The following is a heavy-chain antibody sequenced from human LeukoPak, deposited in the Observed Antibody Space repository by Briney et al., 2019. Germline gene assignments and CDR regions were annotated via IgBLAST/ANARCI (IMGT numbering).Heavy chain of an antibody. V-gene: IGHV1-2*02. D-gene: IGHD1-1*01. CDR3: ARLGDTDHNLFDP. J-gene: IGHJ5*02. CDR1: GYTFTGYY. CDR2: INPNSGGT. Sequence: ASVKVSCKASGYTFTGYYMHWVQQAPGQGLEWMGWINPNSGGTNYAQKLQGRVTMTTDTSTSTAYMELRSLRSDDTAVYYCARLGDTDHNLFDPWGQGTLVTVSS.